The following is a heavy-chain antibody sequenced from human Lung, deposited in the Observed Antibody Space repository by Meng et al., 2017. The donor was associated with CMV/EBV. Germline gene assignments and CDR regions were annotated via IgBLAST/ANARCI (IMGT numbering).Heavy chain of an antibody. Sequence: SETLSLXCTVSGDSITNSGYYWGWLRQAPGKGLEWIGSFYFGGTTFDNPSLKSRVAMSVDTSNNQFSLKLTSVTAADTAVYYCARDVAVFDTPRYAFDIWGKGTEVTVSS. CDR2: FYFGGTT. D-gene: IGHD2-21*01. V-gene: IGHV4-39*07. CDR1: GDSITNSGYY. CDR3: ARDVAVFDTPRYAFDI. J-gene: IGHJ3*02.